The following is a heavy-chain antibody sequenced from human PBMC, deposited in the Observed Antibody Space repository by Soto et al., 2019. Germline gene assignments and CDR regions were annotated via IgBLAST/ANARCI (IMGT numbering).Heavy chain of an antibody. D-gene: IGHD3-3*01. Sequence: SQTLSLTCAISGDSVSSNSAAWNWIRQSPSRGLEWLGRTYYRSRWYNDYAVSVKSRITVNPDTSKNQFSLHLNSVTPEDTAVYYCARVAETIFGVVIIPDYYYGMDVWGQGTTVTVSS. J-gene: IGHJ6*02. CDR1: GDSVSSNSAA. CDR2: TYYRSRWYN. CDR3: ARVAETIFGVVIIPDYYYGMDV. V-gene: IGHV6-1*01.